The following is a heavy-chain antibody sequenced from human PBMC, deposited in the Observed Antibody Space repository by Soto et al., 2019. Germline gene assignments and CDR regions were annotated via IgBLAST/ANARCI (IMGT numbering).Heavy chain of an antibody. V-gene: IGHV1-18*01. CDR2: ISAYNGNT. Sequence: ASVKVSCKASGYTFTSYGISWVRQAPGQGLEWMGWISAYNGNTNYAQKLQGRVTMTTAKSTSTAYMELRSLGSDDTAVYYCARWGAAAGHFDYWGQGTLVTVSS. J-gene: IGHJ4*02. CDR3: ARWGAAAGHFDY. D-gene: IGHD6-13*01. CDR1: GYTFTSYG.